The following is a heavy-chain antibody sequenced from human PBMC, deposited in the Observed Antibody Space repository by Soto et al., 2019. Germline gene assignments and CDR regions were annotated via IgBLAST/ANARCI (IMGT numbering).Heavy chain of an antibody. J-gene: IGHJ4*02. CDR3: ARFRSYEGYFDY. D-gene: IGHD3-3*01. V-gene: IGHV4-59*01. CDR1: GGSISNYY. CDR2: IHYSGST. Sequence: SETLSLTCTVSGGSISNYYWTWIRQPPGKGLEWIGYIHYSGSTNYNPSLKSRVTISVDTSKNQFSLKLRSVTAADTAVYYCARFRSYEGYFDYWGQGTLVTVSS.